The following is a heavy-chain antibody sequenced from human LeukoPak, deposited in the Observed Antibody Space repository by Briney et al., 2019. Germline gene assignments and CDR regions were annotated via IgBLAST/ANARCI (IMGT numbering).Heavy chain of an antibody. CDR1: GYTFTSYG. CDR3: ARDLGGGGSYATDDY. CDR2: ISAYNGNT. D-gene: IGHD1-26*01. Sequence: ASVTVSCKASGYTFTSYGISWVRQAPGQGLEWMGWISAYNGNTNYAQKLQGRVTMTTDTSTSTVYMELRSLRSDDTAVYYCARDLGGGGSYATDDYWGQGTLVTVSS. J-gene: IGHJ4*02. V-gene: IGHV1-18*01.